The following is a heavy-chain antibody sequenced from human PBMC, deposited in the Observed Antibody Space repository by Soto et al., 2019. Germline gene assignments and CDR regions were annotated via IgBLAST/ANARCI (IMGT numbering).Heavy chain of an antibody. CDR2: ISGGGGGR. V-gene: IGHV3-23*01. Sequence: EVQLLESGGGLVQPGGSLRLSCAASGFTFSSYAMNWVRQAPGKGLEWVSGISGGGGGRYYTDSAKGRFTISRDNSKNTLYLQMNSLRAEDTAVYYCAKDSKTRAWEQMDVWGQGTTVTVSS. CDR1: GFTFSSYA. CDR3: AKDSKTRAWEQMDV. D-gene: IGHD2-2*01. J-gene: IGHJ6*02.